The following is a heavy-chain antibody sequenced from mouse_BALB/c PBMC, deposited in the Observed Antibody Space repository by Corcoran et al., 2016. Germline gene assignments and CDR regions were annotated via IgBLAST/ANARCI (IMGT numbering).Heavy chain of an antibody. CDR3: ARGRYYYGSSRYAMDY. V-gene: IGHV8-8*01. J-gene: IGHJ4*01. CDR2: IWWDDVK. CDR1: GFSLSTSGMG. Sequence: QVTLNESGPGILQPSQTLSLTCSFSGFSLSTSGMGVGWISQQSGKGLEWLAHIWWDDVKRYNPALKSRLTIAKETSSSQVFLKIDSVDTADTATYYCARGRYYYGSSRYAMDYWGQGTSVTVSS. D-gene: IGHD1-1*01.